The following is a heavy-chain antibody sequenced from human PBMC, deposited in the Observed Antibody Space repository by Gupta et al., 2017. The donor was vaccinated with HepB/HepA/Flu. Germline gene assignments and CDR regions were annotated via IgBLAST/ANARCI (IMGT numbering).Heavy chain of an antibody. J-gene: IGHJ4*02. Sequence: EVQLVESGGGLVQPGGSLRLSCAASGFTFSSYWMSWVRQAPGKGLEWVANIKQDGSEKYYVDAGKGRFTISRDNAKNSRYMQMNSMRDEDTAVYYCATELRRYSRRWAFDYWGQGNLVTVSS. V-gene: IGHV3-7*01. D-gene: IGHD5-18*01. CDR2: IKQDGSEK. CDR1: GFTFSSYW. CDR3: ATELRRYSRRWAFDY.